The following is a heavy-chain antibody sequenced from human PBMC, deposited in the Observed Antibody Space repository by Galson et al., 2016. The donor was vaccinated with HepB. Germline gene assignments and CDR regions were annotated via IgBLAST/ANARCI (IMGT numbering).Heavy chain of an antibody. CDR1: QFTFRDYA. CDR3: AKEMRWLKLGLDY. CDR2: VSGNGGTI. D-gene: IGHD5-24*01. Sequence: SLRPSCAGSQFTFRDYAIHWVRLVPGKGLEWVAVVSGNGGTIYYSDSVKGRFTISRDNSKNTLYLQMNSLRAEDTATYYCAKEMRWLKLGLDYWGQGTRVTVSS. J-gene: IGHJ4*02. V-gene: IGHV3-23*01.